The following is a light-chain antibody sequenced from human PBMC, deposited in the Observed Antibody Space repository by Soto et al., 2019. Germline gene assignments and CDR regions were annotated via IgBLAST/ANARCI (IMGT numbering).Light chain of an antibody. V-gene: IGKV3-20*01. Sequence: EIVLTQSPGTLSLSPGERATLSCRASQSVSSNYLAWYQQKPGQAPRPLIYGASSRATGIPDRFSGSGAGTHFTLTISKLESEDFAVYYCKQYGSSPWTFGQGTKVEIK. J-gene: IGKJ1*01. CDR3: KQYGSSPWT. CDR1: QSVSSNY. CDR2: GAS.